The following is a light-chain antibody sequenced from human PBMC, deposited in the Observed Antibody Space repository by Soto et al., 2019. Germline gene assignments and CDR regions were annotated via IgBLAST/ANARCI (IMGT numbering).Light chain of an antibody. V-gene: IGLV2-14*01. CDR1: SSDVGGYNY. J-gene: IGLJ1*01. CDR3: SSYTSSSCYV. CDR2: EVS. Sequence: LTQPASVSGSPGQSITISCTGTSSDVGGYNYVSWYQQHPGKAPKLMIYEVSNRPSGVSNRFSGSKSGNTASLTISGLQAEDEADYYCSSYTSSSCYVFGTGTKVTVL.